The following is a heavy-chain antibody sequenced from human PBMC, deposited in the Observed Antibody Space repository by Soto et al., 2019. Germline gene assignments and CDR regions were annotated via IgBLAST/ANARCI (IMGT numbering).Heavy chain of an antibody. V-gene: IGHV3-23*01. CDR1: GFTFSSYA. D-gene: IGHD1-1*01. J-gene: IGHJ4*02. Sequence: DVQLLESGGGLVQPGGSVRLSCAASGFTFSSYAMSWVRQAPGKGLEWVSAISGNGADTSYADSVRGRFTISRDNSKDTLFLQMNSLRVEDTAVYYCAKWNGYGDFWGQGTLVTVSS. CDR2: ISGNGADT. CDR3: AKWNGYGDF.